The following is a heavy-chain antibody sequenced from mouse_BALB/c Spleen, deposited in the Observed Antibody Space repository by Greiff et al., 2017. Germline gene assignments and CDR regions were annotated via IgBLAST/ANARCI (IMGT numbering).Heavy chain of an antibody. V-gene: IGHV3-6*02. D-gene: IGHD2-14*01. CDR1: GYSITSGYY. J-gene: IGHJ4*01. Sequence: DVKLQESGPGLVKPSQSLSLTCSVTGYSITSGYYWNWIRQFPGNKLEWMGYISYDGSNNYNPSLKNRISITRDTSKNQFFLKLNSVTTEDTATYYCASYYRYDRGAMDYWGQGTSVTVSS. CDR3: ASYYRYDRGAMDY. CDR2: ISYDGSN.